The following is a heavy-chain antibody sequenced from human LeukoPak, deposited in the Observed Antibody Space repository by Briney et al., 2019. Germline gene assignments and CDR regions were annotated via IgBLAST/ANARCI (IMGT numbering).Heavy chain of an antibody. V-gene: IGHV1-69*05. CDR1: GGTFSSYA. CDR2: IIPIFGTA. Sequence: SVKVSCKASGGTFSSYAISWVRQAPGQGLEWMGGIIPIFGTANYAQKFQGRVTITTDESTSTAYMELSSLRSEDTAVYYCARDYVMSVVPAAAGGWFDPWGQGTLVTVSS. CDR3: ARDYVMSVVPAAAGGWFDP. D-gene: IGHD2-2*01. J-gene: IGHJ5*02.